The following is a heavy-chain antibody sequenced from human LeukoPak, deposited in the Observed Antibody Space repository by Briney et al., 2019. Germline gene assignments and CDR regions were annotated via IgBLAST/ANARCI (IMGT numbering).Heavy chain of an antibody. V-gene: IGHV1-46*01. Sequence: ASVKVSCKASGYTFTSYYMHWVRQAPGQGLEWMGIINPSGGSTSYAQKFQGRVTMTRDTSTSTAYMELSSLRSEDTAVYYCAGGLSFSPYNWNDGSFDYWGQGTLVTVSS. CDR2: INPSGGST. D-gene: IGHD1-1*01. CDR1: GYTFTSYY. CDR3: AGGLSFSPYNWNDGSFDY. J-gene: IGHJ4*02.